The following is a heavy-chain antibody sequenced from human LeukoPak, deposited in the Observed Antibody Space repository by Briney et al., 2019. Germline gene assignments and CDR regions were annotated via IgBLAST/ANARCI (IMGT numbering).Heavy chain of an antibody. J-gene: IGHJ5*02. D-gene: IGHD3-22*01. Sequence: GGSLRLSCAASGFTFSSYWMHWVRQAPGKGLVWVSRINSDGSSTSYADSVKGRFTISRDNAKNTLYLQMNSLRAEDTAVYYCARAYYDSRLFDPWGQGTPVTVSS. CDR1: GFTFSSYW. CDR3: ARAYYDSRLFDP. CDR2: INSDGSST. V-gene: IGHV3-74*01.